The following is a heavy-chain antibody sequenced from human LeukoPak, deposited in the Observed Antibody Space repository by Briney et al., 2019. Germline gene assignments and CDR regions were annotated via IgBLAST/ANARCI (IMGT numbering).Heavy chain of an antibody. Sequence: ASVKVSCKASGYTFTGYYMHRVRQAPGQGLEWMGRINPNSGGTNYAQKFQGRVTMTRDTSISTAYMELSRLRSDDTAVYYCASGDDDFWSGYYTPLVGYYYYMDVWGKGTTVTVSS. CDR1: GYTFTGYY. CDR2: INPNSGGT. J-gene: IGHJ6*03. D-gene: IGHD3-3*01. CDR3: ASGDDDFWSGYYTPLVGYYYYMDV. V-gene: IGHV1-2*06.